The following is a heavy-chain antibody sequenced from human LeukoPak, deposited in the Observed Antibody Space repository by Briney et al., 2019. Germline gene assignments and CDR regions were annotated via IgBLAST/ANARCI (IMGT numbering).Heavy chain of an antibody. J-gene: IGHJ4*02. CDR2: ISGSGGST. V-gene: IGHV3-23*01. D-gene: IGHD2-21*01. CDR3: AKETPPLVIAHLNN. Sequence: PGGSLRLSCAASGFTFSSYAMSWVRQAPGKGLEWVSAISGSGGSTYYADSVKGRFTISRDNSKNTLYLQMNSLRAKYTSVYYCAKETPPLVIAHLNNWAQGTLITFS. CDR1: GFTFSSYA.